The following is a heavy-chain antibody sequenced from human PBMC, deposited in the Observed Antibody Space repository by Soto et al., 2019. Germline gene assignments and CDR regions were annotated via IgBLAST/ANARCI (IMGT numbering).Heavy chain of an antibody. Sequence: ASVKVSCKASGYTFTGYYMHWVRQAPGQGLERMGWINPNSGGTNYAQKFQGRVTMTRDTSISTAYMELSRLRSDDTAVYYCARVNVVVVAATREYYFDYWGQGTPVTVSS. CDR2: INPNSGGT. V-gene: IGHV1-2*02. CDR3: ARVNVVVVAATREYYFDY. D-gene: IGHD2-15*01. CDR1: GYTFTGYY. J-gene: IGHJ4*02.